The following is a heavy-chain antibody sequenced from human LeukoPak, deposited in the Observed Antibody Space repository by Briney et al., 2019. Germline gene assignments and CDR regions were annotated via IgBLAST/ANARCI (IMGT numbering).Heavy chain of an antibody. J-gene: IGHJ4*02. Sequence: GSLRHSCAASGFTFSNYAMSWVRQAPGKGLEWVSAVGGSGGTTYYADSVKGRFTISRDNSKNTLYLQMRSLRAEDTAVYYCAKWGDYDVLTGYYDSDYWGQGTLVTVSS. CDR1: GFTFSNYA. D-gene: IGHD3-9*01. V-gene: IGHV3-23*01. CDR3: AKWGDYDVLTGYYDSDY. CDR2: VGGSGGTT.